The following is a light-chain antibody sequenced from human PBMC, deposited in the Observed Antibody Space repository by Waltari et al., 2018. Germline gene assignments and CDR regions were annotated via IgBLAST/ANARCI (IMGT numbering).Light chain of an antibody. CDR3: QVWDSDSDHVV. J-gene: IGLJ2*01. CDR2: YNN. V-gene: IGLV3-21*01. CDR1: QIGSKS. Sequence: SYVLTQPPSVSVAPGETARITWGGNQIGSKSVHRYQQEPGQAPILVIYYNNDRPSGIPERFSGSNSGNTATLTISRVDAGDEADYYCQVWDSDSDHVVFGGGTKLAVL.